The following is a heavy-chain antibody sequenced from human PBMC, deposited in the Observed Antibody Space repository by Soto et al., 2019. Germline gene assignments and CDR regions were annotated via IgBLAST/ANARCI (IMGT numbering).Heavy chain of an antibody. CDR2: ISAYNGNT. CDR1: GYTFTSYG. CDR3: AGAIFGGRGMKNWFDP. D-gene: IGHD3-3*01. Sequence: QVQLVQSGAEVKKPGASVKVSCKASGYTFTSYGISWVRQAPGQGLEWMGWISAYNGNTNYAQKLQGSVTMTTDTSTSTAYTELRSLRSDDTAVYFCAGAIFGGRGMKNWFDPWGQGTLVTVSS. V-gene: IGHV1-18*01. J-gene: IGHJ5*02.